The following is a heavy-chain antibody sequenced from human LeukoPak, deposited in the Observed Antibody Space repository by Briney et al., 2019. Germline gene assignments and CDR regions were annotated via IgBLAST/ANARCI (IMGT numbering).Heavy chain of an antibody. CDR1: GGSISSYY. J-gene: IGHJ5*02. CDR3: ARHVIIHWFDP. CDR2: ISYSGST. V-gene: IGHV4-59*05. D-gene: IGHD3-3*01. Sequence: SETLSLTCTVSGGSISSYYWSWIRQPPGKGLEWIGSISYSGSTYYNPSLKSRVTISVDTSKNQFSLKLSSVTAADTAVYYCARHVIIHWFDPWGQGALVTVSS.